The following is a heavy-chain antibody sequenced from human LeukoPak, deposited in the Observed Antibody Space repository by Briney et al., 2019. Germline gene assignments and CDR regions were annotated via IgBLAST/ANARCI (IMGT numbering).Heavy chain of an antibody. D-gene: IGHD6-19*01. CDR3: ARILDSAWGELGY. CDR1: GGSFSGYY. J-gene: IGHJ4*02. CDR2: INHSGST. V-gene: IGHV4-34*01. Sequence: SQTLSLTCAVYGGSFSGYYWSWIRQPPGKGLEWIGEINHSGSTNYNPSLKSRVTISVDTSKNQFSLKLSSVTAADTAVYYCARILDSAWGELGYWGQGTLVTVSS.